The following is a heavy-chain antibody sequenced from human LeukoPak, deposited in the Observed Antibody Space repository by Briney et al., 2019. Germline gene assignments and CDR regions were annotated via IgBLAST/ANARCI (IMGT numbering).Heavy chain of an antibody. J-gene: IGHJ6*02. Sequence: GGSLRLSCAASGFIFSSYAMSWVRQAPGKGLEWVSYISSSGSTIYYADSVQGRFNISRDNSKNSLYLQMNSLRADDTAVYYCAREPRYSYGLNGMDVWGQGTTVTVSS. V-gene: IGHV3-48*03. CDR3: AREPRYSYGLNGMDV. D-gene: IGHD5-18*01. CDR2: ISSSGSTI. CDR1: GFIFSSYA.